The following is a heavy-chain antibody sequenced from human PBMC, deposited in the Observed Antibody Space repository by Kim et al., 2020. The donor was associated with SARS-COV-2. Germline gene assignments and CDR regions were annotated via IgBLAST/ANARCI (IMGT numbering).Heavy chain of an antibody. V-gene: IGHV3-23*01. CDR3: AKDYDFWSGYYVGYYYGMDV. J-gene: IGHJ6*02. Sequence: RFTISRDNSKNTLYLQMNSLRAEDTAVYYCAKDYDFWSGYYVGYYYGMDVWGQGTTVTVSS. D-gene: IGHD3-3*01.